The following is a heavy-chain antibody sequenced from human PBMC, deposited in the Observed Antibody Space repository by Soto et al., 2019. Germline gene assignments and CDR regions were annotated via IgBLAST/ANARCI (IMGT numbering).Heavy chain of an antibody. CDR1: GGSVSSDP. D-gene: IGHD3-22*01. J-gene: IGHJ6*02. Sequence: GASVKVSCKASGGSVSSDPISWVRQAPGQGLEWMGGIIPIFGSPTYAQKFQGRVTITADESTSTAYMELSSLRSEDTAVYYCARGPIDYYDSSGYWWGMDVWGQGTTVTVSS. CDR3: ARGPIDYYDSSGYWWGMDV. CDR2: IIPIFGSP. V-gene: IGHV1-69*13.